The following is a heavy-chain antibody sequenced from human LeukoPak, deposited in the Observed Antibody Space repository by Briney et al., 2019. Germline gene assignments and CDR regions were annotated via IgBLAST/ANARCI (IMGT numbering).Heavy chain of an antibody. J-gene: IGHJ4*02. Sequence: SETLSLTCTVSLGSIRSYYWSSIPEPPGKGLEWSGYIYYSGSTNYNPSLKSRVTISVDTSKNQFSLKLSSVTAADTAVYYCARSGVRYSSSWYLVYWGQGTLVTVSS. CDR3: ARSGVRYSSSWYLVY. CDR2: IYYSGST. D-gene: IGHD6-13*01. V-gene: IGHV4-59*01. CDR1: LGSIRSYY.